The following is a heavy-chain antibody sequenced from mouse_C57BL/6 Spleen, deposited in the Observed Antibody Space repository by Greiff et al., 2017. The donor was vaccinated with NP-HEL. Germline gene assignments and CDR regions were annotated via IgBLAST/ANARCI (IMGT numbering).Heavy chain of an antibody. Sequence: DVKLVESEGGLVQPGSSMKLSCTASGFTFSDYYMAWVRQVPEKGLEWVANINYDGSSTYYLDSLQSRFIISRDNAKNILYLQMSSLKSEDTATYYCARWYYGSSQGYFDVWGTGTTVTVSS. D-gene: IGHD1-1*01. CDR3: ARWYYGSSQGYFDV. CDR2: INYDGSST. CDR1: GFTFSDYY. J-gene: IGHJ1*03. V-gene: IGHV5-16*01.